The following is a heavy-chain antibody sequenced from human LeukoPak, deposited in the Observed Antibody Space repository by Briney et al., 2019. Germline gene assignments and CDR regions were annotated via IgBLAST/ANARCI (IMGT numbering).Heavy chain of an antibody. CDR2: IKSKPAGGTI. CDR3: ATDLREYYFGS. Sequence: GGSLRLSCAGSGFTFSNAWMSWVRQAPGKGLEWLGRIKSKPAGGTIDYAAPIKGRFTISRDDSIKTLYLQMDSLQTDDTAVYYCATDLREYYFGSWGQETVVTVSS. CDR1: GFTFSNAW. J-gene: IGHJ4*02. V-gene: IGHV3-15*01.